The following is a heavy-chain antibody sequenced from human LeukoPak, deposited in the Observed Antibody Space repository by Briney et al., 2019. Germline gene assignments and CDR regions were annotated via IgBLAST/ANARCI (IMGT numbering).Heavy chain of an antibody. J-gene: IGHJ4*02. V-gene: IGHV1-69*13. Sequence: SVKVSCKASGYTSTSYGISWVRQASGQGLEWMGGIIPIFGTSNYAQKFQGRVTITADESTSTAYMELSSLRSEDTALYYCARGGEMATITRFDYWGQGTLVTVSS. CDR3: ARGGEMATITRFDY. CDR2: IIPIFGTS. D-gene: IGHD5-24*01. CDR1: GYTSTSYG.